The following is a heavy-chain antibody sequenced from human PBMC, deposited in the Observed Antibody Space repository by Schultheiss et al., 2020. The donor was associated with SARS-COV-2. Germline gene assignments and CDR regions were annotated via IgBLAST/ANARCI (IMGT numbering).Heavy chain of an antibody. J-gene: IGHJ6*02. D-gene: IGHD6-6*01. V-gene: IGHV3-64*04. CDR2: ISSNGGST. Sequence: GGSLRLSCSASGFTFSSYAMHWVRQAPGKGLEYVSAISSNGGSTYYADSVKGRFTISRDNAKNSLYLQMNSLRAEDTALYHCARDWSIAARRTISYYYYGMDVWGQGTTVTVSS. CDR3: ARDWSIAARRTISYYYYGMDV. CDR1: GFTFSSYA.